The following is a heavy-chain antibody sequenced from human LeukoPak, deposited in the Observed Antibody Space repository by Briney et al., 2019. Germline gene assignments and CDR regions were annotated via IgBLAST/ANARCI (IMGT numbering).Heavy chain of an antibody. CDR2: IYYNGNT. V-gene: IGHV4-39*01. D-gene: IGHD6-13*01. CDR1: GDSMTSSRYY. J-gene: IGHJ4*02. CDR3: ARRQSSSWSHFDY. Sequence: SETLSLTCSVSGDSMTSSRYYWGWIRQPPGEGLEWIGAIYYNGNTFYNPSLKSRVTVSADTSKSQFSLRLNSVTAADTACYYCARRQSSSWSHFDYWGQGIRSPSPQ.